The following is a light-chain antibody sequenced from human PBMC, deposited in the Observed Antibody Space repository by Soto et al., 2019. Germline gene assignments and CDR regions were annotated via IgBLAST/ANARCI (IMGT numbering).Light chain of an antibody. V-gene: IGKV3-11*01. Sequence: EIVLTQSPATLSLSPGERATLSCRASQSVSSYLAWYQQKPGQAPRLLIYDASNRATGIPARFSGGGSGTDFTLTISSLEPEDFAVYYCQHRETFGGGTKVEIK. CDR3: QHRET. CDR2: DAS. CDR1: QSVSSY. J-gene: IGKJ4*01.